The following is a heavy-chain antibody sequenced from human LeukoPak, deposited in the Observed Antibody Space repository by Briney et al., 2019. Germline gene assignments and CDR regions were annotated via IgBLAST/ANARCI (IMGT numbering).Heavy chain of an antibody. Sequence: PSETLSLTCAVYGGSFSGYYWSWIRQPPGKGLEWIGYIYYSGSTNYNPSLKSRVTISVDTSKNQFSLKLSSVIAADTAVYYCASSYCSGGSCPFDYWGQGTLVTVSS. CDR3: ASSYCSGGSCPFDY. CDR1: GGSFSGYY. J-gene: IGHJ4*02. CDR2: IYYSGST. D-gene: IGHD2-15*01. V-gene: IGHV4-59*01.